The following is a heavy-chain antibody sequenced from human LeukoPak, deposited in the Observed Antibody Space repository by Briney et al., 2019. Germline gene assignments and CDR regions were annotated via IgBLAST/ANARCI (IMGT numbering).Heavy chain of an antibody. CDR1: GFTVSSNY. CDR3: ARVYGSYYAFDI. CDR2: IYSASST. Sequence: GGSLRLSCAASGFTVSSNYMSWDRQAPGKGLEWVSIIYSASSTYYADSVKGRFTISRDNSKNTLYLQMNSLRAEDTAVYYCARVYGSYYAFDIWGQGTLVTVSS. D-gene: IGHD4-17*01. V-gene: IGHV3-66*02. J-gene: IGHJ3*02.